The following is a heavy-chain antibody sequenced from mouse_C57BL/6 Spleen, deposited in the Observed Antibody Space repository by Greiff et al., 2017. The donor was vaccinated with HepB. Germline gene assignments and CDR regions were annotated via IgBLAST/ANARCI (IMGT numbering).Heavy chain of an antibody. V-gene: IGHV1-54*01. CDR2: INPGSGGT. CDR3: ARSDWVNTIVATDY. J-gene: IGHJ2*01. D-gene: IGHD1-1*01. CDR1: GYAFTNYL. Sequence: VQLQQSGAELVRPGTSVKVSCTASGYAFTNYLIEWVKQRPGQGLEWIGVINPGSGGTNYNEKFKGKATLTADKSSSTAYMQLSSLTSEDSAVYFCARSDWVNTIVATDYWGQGTTLTVSS.